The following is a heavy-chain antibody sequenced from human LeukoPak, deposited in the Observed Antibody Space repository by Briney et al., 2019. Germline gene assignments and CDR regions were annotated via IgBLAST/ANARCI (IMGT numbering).Heavy chain of an antibody. CDR3: ARPDCSTSNCYEFDS. J-gene: IGHJ4*02. V-gene: IGHV3-11*04. CDR1: GFNFSDYY. CDR2: ISSSGRTI. Sequence: GGSLRLSCAAFGFNFSDYYMSWIRQAPGKGLEWVSYISSSGRTIYYADSVKGRFSISRDNAKNSLYLQMNSLRAEDTAVYYCARPDCSTSNCYEFDSWGPGTLVTVSS. D-gene: IGHD2-2*01.